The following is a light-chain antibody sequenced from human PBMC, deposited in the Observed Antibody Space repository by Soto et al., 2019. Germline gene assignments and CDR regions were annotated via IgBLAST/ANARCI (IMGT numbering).Light chain of an antibody. CDR2: SNY. CDR1: SSNIGSKT. J-gene: IGLJ1*01. CDR3: SAWDASLNGYV. Sequence: LLNPPPSGSGTPGQRVTISCSGKSSNIGSKTVNWSQQLPGTAPKLLIYSNYQRPSGVPDRCSGSKSGTSASLAISGLQSEDEAEYYCSAWDASLNGYVFGTGTKVTVL. V-gene: IGLV1-44*01.